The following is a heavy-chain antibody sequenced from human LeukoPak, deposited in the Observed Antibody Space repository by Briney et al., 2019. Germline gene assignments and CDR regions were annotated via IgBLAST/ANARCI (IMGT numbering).Heavy chain of an antibody. CDR1: GYTFTSYG. V-gene: IGHV1-18*01. CDR2: ISAYNGNT. CDR3: ARDDIVVVPAAFLPRRRRNWFDP. D-gene: IGHD2-2*01. Sequence: ASVKVSCKASGYTFTSYGISWVRQAPGQGLEWMGWISAYNGNTNYAQKLQGRVTMTTDTSTSTAYMELRSLRSDDTAVYYCARDDIVVVPAAFLPRRRRNWFDPWGQGTLVTVSS. J-gene: IGHJ5*02.